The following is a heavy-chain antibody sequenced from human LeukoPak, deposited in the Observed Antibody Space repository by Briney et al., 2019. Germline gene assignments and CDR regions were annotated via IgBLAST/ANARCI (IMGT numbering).Heavy chain of an antibody. V-gene: IGHV3-15*01. CDR2: IKSKTDGETT. J-gene: IGHJ4*02. CDR1: GFTFSNAW. CDR3: TTPDYGDFVPQQEY. Sequence: GGSLRLSCAASGFTFSNAWMSWVRQAPGKGLEWVGRIKSKTDGETTDYAAPVKGRFTISRDDSKNTLYLQMNSLKTEDTAVYYCTTPDYGDFVPQQEYWGQGTLVTVSS. D-gene: IGHD4-17*01.